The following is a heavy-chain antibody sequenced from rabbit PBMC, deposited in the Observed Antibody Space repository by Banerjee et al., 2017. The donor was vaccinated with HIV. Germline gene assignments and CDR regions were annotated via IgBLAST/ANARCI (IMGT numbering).Heavy chain of an antibody. D-gene: IGHD6-1*01. V-gene: IGHV1S45*01. CDR3: ARIDYVSYGYADL. CDR1: GFDFSSNA. Sequence: QEQLKETGGGLVQPGGSLTLSCKASGFDFSSNAMCWVRQAPGKGLEWIACIYAGSSGSTWYASWAKGRFTISKTSSTTVTLQMTSLTAADTATYFCARIDYVSYGYADLWGPGTWSPS. J-gene: IGHJ4*01. CDR2: IYAGSSGST.